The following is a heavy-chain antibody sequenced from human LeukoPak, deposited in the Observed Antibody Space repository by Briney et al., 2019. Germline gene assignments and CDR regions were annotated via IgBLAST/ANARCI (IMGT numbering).Heavy chain of an antibody. CDR1: GFMFSNYA. J-gene: IGHJ3*01. Sequence: GGSLRLSCAASGFMFSNYAVMWVRQAPGQGLEWVSAITSGGGTRYADSVKGRFTISRDNSKNTLYLQMNSLRVEDTAQYFCARDPNGDYIGAFEFWGQGTGVTVSS. D-gene: IGHD4-17*01. CDR3: ARDPNGDYIGAFEF. CDR2: ITSGGGT. V-gene: IGHV3-23*01.